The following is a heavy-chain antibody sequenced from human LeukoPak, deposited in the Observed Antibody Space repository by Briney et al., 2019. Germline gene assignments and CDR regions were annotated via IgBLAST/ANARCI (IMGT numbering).Heavy chain of an antibody. D-gene: IGHD1-14*01. Sequence: SETLSLTCTVSGGSISSSRDYWAWIRQSPGKGLEWIGTLDYSGSTYYNPSLKGRVTVSVDTSKNHFSLKLSSVTAADTAVYYCAGHLANHCDPWGQGTLVTVSS. CDR3: AGHLANHCDP. V-gene: IGHV4-39*02. CDR1: GGSISSSRDY. CDR2: LDYSGST. J-gene: IGHJ5*02.